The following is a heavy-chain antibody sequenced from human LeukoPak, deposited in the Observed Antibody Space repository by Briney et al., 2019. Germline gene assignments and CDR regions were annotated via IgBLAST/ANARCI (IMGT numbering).Heavy chain of an antibody. CDR2: ISGSGGST. Sequence: GGSLRLSCAASGFTFSSYAMSWVRQAPGKGLEWVSAISGSGGSTYYADSVKGRFTISRDNSKNTLYLQMNSLRAEDTAVYYCAQSEGLLWFGELPFQHWGQGTLVTVSS. J-gene: IGHJ1*01. CDR3: AQSEGLLWFGELPFQH. V-gene: IGHV3-23*01. D-gene: IGHD3-10*01. CDR1: GFTFSSYA.